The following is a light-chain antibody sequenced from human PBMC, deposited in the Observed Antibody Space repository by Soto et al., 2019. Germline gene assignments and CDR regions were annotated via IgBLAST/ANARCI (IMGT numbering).Light chain of an antibody. V-gene: IGKV3-20*01. Sequence: EIVLTQSPGTLSLSPGERATLSCRASQSVSSIYFAWYQQKPGQAPWLLIYGASSRATGIPDRFSGSGSGTDFTLTISRLEPEDFAVYYCQQFGTSPPSTFGQGTHWRL. J-gene: IGKJ5*01. CDR1: QSVSSIY. CDR3: QQFGTSPPST. CDR2: GAS.